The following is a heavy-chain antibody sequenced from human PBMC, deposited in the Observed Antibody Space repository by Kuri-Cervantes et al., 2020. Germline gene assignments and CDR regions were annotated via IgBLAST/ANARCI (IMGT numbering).Heavy chain of an antibody. J-gene: IGHJ4*02. CDR3: ARVSYRHDAPGPPDY. CDR2: MNPNSGNT. CDR1: GYTFSDYY. Sequence: ASVKVSCKASGYTFSDYYIHWVRQATGQGLEWMGWMNPNSGNTGYAQKFQGRVTMTRNTSISTAYMELSSLRSEDTAVYYCARVSYRHDAPGPPDYWGQGTLVTVSS. D-gene: IGHD2-2*02. V-gene: IGHV1-8*02.